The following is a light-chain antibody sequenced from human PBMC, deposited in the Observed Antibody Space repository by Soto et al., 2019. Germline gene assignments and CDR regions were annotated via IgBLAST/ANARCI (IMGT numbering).Light chain of an antibody. V-gene: IGKV3-15*01. J-gene: IGKJ4*01. Sequence: EIVMTQSPATLSVSPGERATLSCRASQSVYNNLAWYQQKPGQAPRLLIYGASTRATGIPARFSGSGSGTEFTLTISSLQSEDFAVYYCQHYNNWPPQFTFGGGTKVEIK. CDR3: QHYNNWPPQFT. CDR2: GAS. CDR1: QSVYNN.